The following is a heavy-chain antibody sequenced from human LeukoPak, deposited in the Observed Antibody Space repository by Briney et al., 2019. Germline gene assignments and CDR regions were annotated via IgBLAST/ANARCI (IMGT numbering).Heavy chain of an antibody. D-gene: IGHD3-3*01. V-gene: IGHV5-51*01. CDR1: GYSFTSYW. J-gene: IGHJ4*02. CDR3: ARQADFWSGYQYYFDY. CDR2: IYPGDSDT. Sequence: GESLKISCKGSGYSFTSYWIGWVRQMPGKGLEWMGIIYPGDSDTRYSPSFQGQVTISADKSISTAYLQWSSLKASDTAMYYCARQADFWSGYQYYFDYWGQGTLVTVSS.